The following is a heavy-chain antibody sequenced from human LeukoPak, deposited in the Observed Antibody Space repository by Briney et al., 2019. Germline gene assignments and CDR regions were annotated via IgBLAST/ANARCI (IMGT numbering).Heavy chain of an antibody. CDR1: GFTFSSYG. J-gene: IGHJ4*02. Sequence: PGGSLRLSCAASGFTFSSYGMHWVRQAPGKGLEWVAVISYDGSNKYYADSVKGRFTISRDNSKNTLYLQMNSLRAEDTAVYYCAKGVLEWLLAYFDYWGQGTLVTVSS. V-gene: IGHV3-30*18. CDR2: ISYDGSNK. CDR3: AKGVLEWLLAYFDY. D-gene: IGHD3-3*01.